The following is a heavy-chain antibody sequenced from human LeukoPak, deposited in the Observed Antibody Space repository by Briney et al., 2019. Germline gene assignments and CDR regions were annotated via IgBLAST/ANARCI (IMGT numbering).Heavy chain of an antibody. Sequence: GGSLRLSCAASGFTFSNYAMSWVRQAPGKGLEWVSAISGSGGSTYYADSVKGRFAISRDNSKNTLYLQMNSLRAEDTAVYYCAKEGEGVVPAAMRHLDYWGQGTLVTVSS. V-gene: IGHV3-23*01. CDR2: ISGSGGST. D-gene: IGHD2-2*01. J-gene: IGHJ4*02. CDR3: AKEGEGVVPAAMRHLDY. CDR1: GFTFSNYA.